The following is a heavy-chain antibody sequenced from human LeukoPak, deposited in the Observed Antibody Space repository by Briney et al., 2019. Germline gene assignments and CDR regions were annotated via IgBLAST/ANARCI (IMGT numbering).Heavy chain of an antibody. J-gene: IGHJ4*02. CDR3: ARGLAYSGYDWHYYFDY. CDR1: GYTFTRYY. CDR2: INPNSGGT. V-gene: IGHV1-2*04. Sequence: ASVKVSYKASGYTFTRYYMHWVRQAPGQGGEGMGWINPNSGGTNYAQKFQGWVTMTRDTSISTAYMELSRLRSDDTAVYYCARGLAYSGYDWHYYFDYWGQGTLVTVSS. D-gene: IGHD5-12*01.